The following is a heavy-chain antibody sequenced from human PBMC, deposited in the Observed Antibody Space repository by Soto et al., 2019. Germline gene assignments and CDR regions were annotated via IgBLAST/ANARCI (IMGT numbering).Heavy chain of an antibody. V-gene: IGHV3-72*01. CDR3: AREFFWSGDFDY. CDR2: TRNKANSYTT. D-gene: IGHD3-3*01. Sequence: EVQLVESGGGLVQPGGSLRLSCAASGFTFSDHYMDWVRQAPGKGLEWVGRTRNKANSYTTEYAASVKGGFTISRDDSKTSLYLQMNSLKTEDTAVYYCAREFFWSGDFDYWGQGILVTVSS. J-gene: IGHJ4*02. CDR1: GFTFSDHY.